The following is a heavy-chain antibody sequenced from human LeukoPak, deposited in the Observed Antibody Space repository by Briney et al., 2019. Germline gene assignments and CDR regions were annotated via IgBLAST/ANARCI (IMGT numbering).Heavy chain of an antibody. Sequence: GESLKISCKGSGYSFTSYWISWVRQMPGKGLEWMGRIDPSDSYTNYSPSFQGHVTISADKSISTAYLQWSSLKASDTAMYYCARLDIVVVPAASSSMDVWGKATTVTVSS. D-gene: IGHD2-2*03. CDR3: ARLDIVVVPAASSSMDV. CDR2: IDPSDSYT. CDR1: GYSFTSYW. V-gene: IGHV5-10-1*01. J-gene: IGHJ6*04.